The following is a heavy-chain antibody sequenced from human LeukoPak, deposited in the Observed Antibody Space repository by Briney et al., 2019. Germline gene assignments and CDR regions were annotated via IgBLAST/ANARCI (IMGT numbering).Heavy chain of an antibody. J-gene: IGHJ4*02. D-gene: IGHD3-22*01. V-gene: IGHV3-23*01. CDR2: ISGSGGTT. Sequence: GGSLRLSCAASGFTFSSLAMHWVRQAPGKGLEWVSVISGSGGTTYYADSVKGRFTTSRDNSKTTLYLQMNSLRAEDTAVYYCSTTYYYDSSEGYWGQGTLVTVSS. CDR3: STTYYYDSSEGY. CDR1: GFTFSSLA.